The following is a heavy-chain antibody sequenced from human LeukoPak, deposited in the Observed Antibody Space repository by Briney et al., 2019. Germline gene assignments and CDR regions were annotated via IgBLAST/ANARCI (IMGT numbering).Heavy chain of an antibody. Sequence: ASVQVSCKASGYTFTSYDINWVRQATGQGLEWMGWMNPNSGNTGYAQKFQGRVTMTRNTSISTAYMELSSLRSEDTAVYYCARGGYSSSWSRYNWFDPWGQGTLVTVSS. V-gene: IGHV1-8*01. D-gene: IGHD6-13*01. CDR3: ARGGYSSSWSRYNWFDP. CDR2: MNPNSGNT. J-gene: IGHJ5*02. CDR1: GYTFTSYD.